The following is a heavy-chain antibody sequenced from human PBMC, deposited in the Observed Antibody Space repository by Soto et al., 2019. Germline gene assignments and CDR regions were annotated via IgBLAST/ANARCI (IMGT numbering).Heavy chain of an antibody. D-gene: IGHD3-9*01. Sequence: EASVKGSFKASGYIFTGYHIHWVRQAPGRGLEWMGWINPNSGDTEYAQNFQGRVTMTRDTSFNLVYMEMSGLMSDDTAVYYCARDARGTRGFDEMDIWGQGTTVTVSS. J-gene: IGHJ6*02. CDR2: INPNSGDT. CDR1: GYIFTGYH. V-gene: IGHV1-2*02. CDR3: ARDARGTRGFDEMDI.